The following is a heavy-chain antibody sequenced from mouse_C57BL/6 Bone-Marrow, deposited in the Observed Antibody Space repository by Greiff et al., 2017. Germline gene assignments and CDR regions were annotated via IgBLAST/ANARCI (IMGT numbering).Heavy chain of an antibody. Sequence: EVQLQESGGDLVKPGGSLKLSCAASGFTFSSYGMSWVRQTPDKRLEWVATISSGGSYTYYPDSVKGRFTISRDNAKNTLYLQMSSLKSEETAMYYCARRGGGYAMDYWGQGTSVTVSS. CDR3: ARRGGGYAMDY. V-gene: IGHV5-6*01. CDR2: ISSGGSYT. J-gene: IGHJ4*01. CDR1: GFTFSSYG.